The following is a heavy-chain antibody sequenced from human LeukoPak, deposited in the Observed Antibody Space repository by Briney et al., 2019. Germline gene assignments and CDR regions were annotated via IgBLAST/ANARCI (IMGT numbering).Heavy chain of an antibody. D-gene: IGHD1-26*01. V-gene: IGHV3-74*03. CDR1: GFTVSSAW. Sequence: QPGQSLTLSCAASGFTVSSAWMHWDRQAPGTGLVWVSRITDDATTTYADSVKGRFTISRDNAKNILPLQMNSLRAEDTAVYYCVRDRVGLDYWGQGNLVTVSS. CDR3: VRDRVGLDY. J-gene: IGHJ4*02. CDR2: ITDDATT.